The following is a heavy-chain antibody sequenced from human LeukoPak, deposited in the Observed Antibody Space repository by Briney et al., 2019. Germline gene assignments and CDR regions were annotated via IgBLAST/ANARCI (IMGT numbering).Heavy chain of an antibody. J-gene: IGHJ6*02. Sequence: SETLSLTCTVSGGSISSYYWSWIRQPPGKGLEWIGYIYYSGTTNYNPSLKSRVTRSVDTSKNQFSLKLSSVTAADRAVYYCARLAAAGPRTYYYYYGMDDWGQGTTVTVSS. V-gene: IGHV4-59*08. CDR2: IYYSGTT. CDR1: GGSISSYY. D-gene: IGHD6-13*01. CDR3: ARLAAAGPRTYYYYYGMDD.